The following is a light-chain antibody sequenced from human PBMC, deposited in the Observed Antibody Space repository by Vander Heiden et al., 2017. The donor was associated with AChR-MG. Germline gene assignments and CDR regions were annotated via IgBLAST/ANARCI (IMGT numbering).Light chain of an antibody. J-gene: IGLJ7*01. CDR1: SGNSSDA. CDR2: LNSDGSH. Sequence: QLVLTQSPSASASLVASVTLTCTLSSGNSSDAIEWHQQQPEKGPRYLMKLNSDGSHSKGDGFPDRFSGSSAGAERYLTISSLQDEDEDDYYCQTWGTGIPVFGGGTKLTVL. V-gene: IGLV4-69*01. CDR3: QTWGTGIPV.